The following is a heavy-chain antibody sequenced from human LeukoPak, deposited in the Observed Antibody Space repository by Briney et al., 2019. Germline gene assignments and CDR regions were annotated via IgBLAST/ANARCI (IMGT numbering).Heavy chain of an antibody. J-gene: IGHJ4*02. CDR3: ANPRINYLYYFDY. Sequence: PGGSLRLSCAASGFTFSSYAMSRVRQAPGKGLEWVSAISGSGGSTYYADSVKGRFTISRDNSKNTLYLQMNSLRAEDTAVYYCANPRINYLYYFDYWGQGTLVTVSS. CDR2: ISGSGGST. V-gene: IGHV3-23*01. CDR1: GFTFSSYA. D-gene: IGHD2/OR15-2a*01.